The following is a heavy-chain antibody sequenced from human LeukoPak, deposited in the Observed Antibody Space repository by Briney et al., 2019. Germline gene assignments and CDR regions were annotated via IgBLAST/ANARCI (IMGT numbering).Heavy chain of an antibody. V-gene: IGHV4-34*01. Sequence: SQTLSLTCAVSGGSFSGYSWSWIRQPPGKGLEWIGEINPCGAANHNPSLMSRVSMSIDTSKNQISLRVSSVTAADTAVYYCARVGYSFSINDWSRTALGAYPTKYYYYMDVWGKGTTVTVSS. CDR3: ARVGYSFSINDWSRTALGAYPTKYYYYMDV. CDR2: INPCGAA. D-gene: IGHD5-18*01. CDR1: GGSFSGYS. J-gene: IGHJ6*03.